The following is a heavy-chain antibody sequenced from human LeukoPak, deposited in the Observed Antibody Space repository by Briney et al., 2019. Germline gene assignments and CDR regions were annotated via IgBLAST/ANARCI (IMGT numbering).Heavy chain of an antibody. J-gene: IGHJ6*02. D-gene: IGHD5-18*01. Sequence: GGSLRLSCAASGFTFSSFAMSWVRQAPGKGLEWVSAISDSGGTTYYADSVKGRFTISRDNSKNTLYLQMNSLRAEDTAVYYCATPGDSYGLDYYYYYGMDVWGQGTTVTVSS. V-gene: IGHV3-23*01. CDR2: ISDSGGTT. CDR1: GFTFSSFA. CDR3: ATPGDSYGLDYYYYYGMDV.